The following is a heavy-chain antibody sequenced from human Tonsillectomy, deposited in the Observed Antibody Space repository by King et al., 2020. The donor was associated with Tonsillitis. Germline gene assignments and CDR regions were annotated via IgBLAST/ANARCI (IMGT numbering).Heavy chain of an antibody. CDR3: AREWDGGNWFDP. J-gene: IGHJ5*02. D-gene: IGHD1-26*01. V-gene: IGHV4-30-4*07. CDR1: GGSISSGGYF. CDR2: TYSSGST. Sequence: QLQLQESGPGLVKPSQTLSLSCAVSGGSISSGGYFWSWIRQPPGKGLEWIGYTYSSGSTYYNPSLKSRLTISVDTSKNQFSLKLSSVTAADTAVYYCAREWDGGNWFDPWGQGTLVTVSS.